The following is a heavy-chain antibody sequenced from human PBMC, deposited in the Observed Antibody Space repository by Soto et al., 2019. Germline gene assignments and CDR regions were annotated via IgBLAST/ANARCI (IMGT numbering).Heavy chain of an antibody. J-gene: IGHJ6*02. CDR3: AINADV. D-gene: IGHD2-8*01. V-gene: IGHV4-59*08. CDR2: IYNSGS. CDR1: GASISGHF. Sequence: SETLSLTCTVSGASISGHFWSWIRQPPGKGLEWIAYIYNSGSSYNPSLKSRVTISVDTSKNQLSLKLTSVIAADSAVYYCAINADVWGQGTTVTVSS.